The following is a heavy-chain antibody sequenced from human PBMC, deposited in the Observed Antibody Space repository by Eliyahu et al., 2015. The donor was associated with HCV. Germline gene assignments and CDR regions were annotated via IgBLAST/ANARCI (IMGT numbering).Heavy chain of an antibody. J-gene: IGHJ2*01. CDR2: IRGSGIGT. CDR1: GFSFSSYA. D-gene: IGHD3-16*01. CDR3: AKLREVWYFDF. Sequence: EVQLLESGGGLVQPEGSLSLSCAASGFSFSSYAMSWVRQAPGKGLEWVAHIRGSGIGTFYTDSVRGRFTISRDNSKNTLYLQMSSLRVEDTAIYYCAKLREVWYFDFWGRGTPVTVSS. V-gene: IGHV3-23*01.